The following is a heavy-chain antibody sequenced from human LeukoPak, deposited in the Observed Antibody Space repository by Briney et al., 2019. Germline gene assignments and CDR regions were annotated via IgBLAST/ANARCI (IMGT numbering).Heavy chain of an antibody. CDR2: IYHSGST. Sequence: PSETLSLTCTVSGYSISSGYYWGWIRPPPGKGLEWIGSIYHSGSTYYNPSLKSRVTISVDTSKNQFSLKLSSVTAADTAVYYCARGQVVAAAGYFDYWGQGTLVTVSS. D-gene: IGHD6-13*01. CDR1: GYSISSGYY. J-gene: IGHJ4*02. V-gene: IGHV4-38-2*02. CDR3: ARGQVVAAAGYFDY.